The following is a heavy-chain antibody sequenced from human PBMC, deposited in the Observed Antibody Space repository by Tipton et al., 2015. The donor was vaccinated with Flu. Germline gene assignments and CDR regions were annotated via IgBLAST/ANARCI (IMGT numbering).Heavy chain of an antibody. CDR2: IYPSGTT. D-gene: IGHD3-10*02. J-gene: IGHJ4*02. Sequence: TLSLTCTVSSGSIRSTNYFCAWIRQPPGKRLELIGSIYPSGTTYYNPSLKSRVTISVDTSKNQFSLKLTSVTAADTAIYYCARLSFYDVDLKNFYFDHWGQGALVTVSS. V-gene: IGHV4-39*01. CDR3: ARLSFYDVDLKNFYFDH. CDR1: SGSIRSTNYF.